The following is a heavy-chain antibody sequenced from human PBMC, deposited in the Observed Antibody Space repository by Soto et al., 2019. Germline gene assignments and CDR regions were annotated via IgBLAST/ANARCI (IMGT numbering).Heavy chain of an antibody. CDR2: ISGNGGST. J-gene: IGHJ4*02. CDR1: GFTFSNYA. CDR3: AKRPASIITFDY. D-gene: IGHD2-2*01. Sequence: GGSLRLSCAAPGFTFSNYAMSWVRQAPGKGLEWVSTISGNGGSTYYADSVKGRFTISRDNSKNMLFLQINSLRDDDSAVYYCAKRPASIITFDYWGQGTPVTVS. V-gene: IGHV3-23*01.